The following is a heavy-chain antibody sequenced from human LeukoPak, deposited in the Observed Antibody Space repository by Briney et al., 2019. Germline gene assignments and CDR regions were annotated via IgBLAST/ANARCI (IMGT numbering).Heavy chain of an antibody. J-gene: IGHJ4*02. V-gene: IGHV3-30*18. D-gene: IGHD4-17*01. CDR1: GFTFSSYG. CDR2: ISYDGSNK. CDR3: AKDRDGDYLDY. Sequence: GGSLRLSCAASGFTFSSYGMHWVRQAPGKGLEWVAVISYDGSNKYYADSVKSRFTISRDNSKNTLYLQMNSLRAEDTAVYYCAKDRDGDYLDYWGQGNLVTVSS.